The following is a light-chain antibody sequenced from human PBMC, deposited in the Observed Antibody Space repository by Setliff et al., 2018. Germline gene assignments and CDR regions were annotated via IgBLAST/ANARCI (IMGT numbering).Light chain of an antibody. Sequence: QSVLTQPASVSGSPGQSITISCTGTSSDVGGYNYVSWYQQHPGKAPKPMIYEVSNRPSGVSNRFSGSKSGNTASLTISGLQAEDEADYYCSSYTSSFRYVFGTGTKVTVL. CDR3: SSYTSSFRYV. CDR2: EVS. V-gene: IGLV2-14*01. J-gene: IGLJ1*01. CDR1: SSDVGGYNY.